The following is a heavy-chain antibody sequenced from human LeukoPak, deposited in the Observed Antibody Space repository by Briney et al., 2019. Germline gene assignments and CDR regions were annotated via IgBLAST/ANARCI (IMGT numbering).Heavy chain of an antibody. CDR1: GGSITSANW. V-gene: IGHV4-4*02. CDR2: INHSGST. Sequence: SETLSLTCAVSGGSITSANWWSWVRQSPGKGLEWIGEINHSGSTNYNPSLKSRVTISVDTSKNQFSLKLSSVTAADTAVYYCARGGSFLRWLLSKGPDLADAFDIWGQGTMVTVSS. CDR3: ARGGSFLRWLLSKGPDLADAFDI. J-gene: IGHJ3*02. D-gene: IGHD3-3*01.